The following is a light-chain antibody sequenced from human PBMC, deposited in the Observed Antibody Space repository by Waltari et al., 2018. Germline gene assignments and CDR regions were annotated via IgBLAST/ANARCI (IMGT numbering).Light chain of an antibody. J-gene: IGKJ5*01. V-gene: IGKV3-20*01. CDR2: GAS. Sequence: DIVLTQSPGTLSLSPGGRATLSCRASQSVSANYVAWYQQKPGQAPRLLIHGASTRATGIPDKFSGSGSVIDFSLTITRLEPEDFAVYYCKQYGSTPITFGQGTRLEIK. CDR3: KQYGSTPIT. CDR1: QSVSANY.